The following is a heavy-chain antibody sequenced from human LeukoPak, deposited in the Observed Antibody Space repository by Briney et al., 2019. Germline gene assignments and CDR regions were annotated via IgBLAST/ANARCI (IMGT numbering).Heavy chain of an antibody. CDR2: INPNSGGT. CDR3: AKGGMITFGGVIVRTYAFDI. J-gene: IGHJ3*02. D-gene: IGHD3-16*02. CDR1: GYTFTGYY. V-gene: IGHV1-2*02. Sequence: GASVKVSCKASGYTFTGYYMHWVRQAPGQGLEWMGWINPNSGGTNYAQKFQGRVTMTRDTSISTAYMELSRLRSDDTAVYYCAKGGMITFGGVIVRTYAFDIWGQGTMVTVSS.